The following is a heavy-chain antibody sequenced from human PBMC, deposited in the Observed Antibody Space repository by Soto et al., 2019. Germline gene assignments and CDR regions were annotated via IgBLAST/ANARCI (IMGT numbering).Heavy chain of an antibody. D-gene: IGHD3-10*02. Sequence: TLASTFTVSGGSISSCGYYWSWIRQHPGKVLEWIGYIYYSGSTYYNPSLKSRVTISVDTAKNQFSLKLSSVTAADTAVYYCARDPRTANVRGVNAFDIWGQGTMVTVSS. V-gene: IGHV4-31*03. J-gene: IGHJ3*02. CDR2: IYYSGST. CDR1: GGSISSCGYY. CDR3: ARDPRTANVRGVNAFDI.